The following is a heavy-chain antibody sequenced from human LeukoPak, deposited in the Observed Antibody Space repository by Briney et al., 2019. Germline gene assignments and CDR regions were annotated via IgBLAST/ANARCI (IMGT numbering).Heavy chain of an antibody. CDR1: GGSISSYY. J-gene: IGHJ4*02. CDR3: ARVGYYDSSGFFDY. CDR2: IYYSGST. D-gene: IGHD3-22*01. Sequence: SETLSLTCTVSGGSISSYYWSWIRQPPGKGLEWIGYIYYSGSTNYNPSLKSRVTTSVDTSKNQFSLKLSSVTAADTAVYYCARVGYYDSSGFFDYWGQGTLVTVSS. V-gene: IGHV4-59*01.